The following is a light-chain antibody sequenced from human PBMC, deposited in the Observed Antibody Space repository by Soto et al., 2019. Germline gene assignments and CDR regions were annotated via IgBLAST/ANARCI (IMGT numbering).Light chain of an antibody. CDR2: SAS. V-gene: IGKV1-5*01. CDR3: QQLSRYPLT. CDR1: QSISVW. J-gene: IGKJ4*01. Sequence: DLLITQSPSTLSASVADIVTITYRASQSISVWLAWYQQKPGKAPDLLIYSASTIQSGVPARFSGSGSETEFSLTIRALQPEDFATYYCQQLSRYPLTFGGGTKVDI.